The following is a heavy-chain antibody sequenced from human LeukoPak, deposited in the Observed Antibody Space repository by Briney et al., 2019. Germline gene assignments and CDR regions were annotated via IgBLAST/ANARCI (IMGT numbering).Heavy chain of an antibody. CDR1: GGSISSYY. CDR2: IYTSGST. CDR3: ARDRGTIAAAFP. D-gene: IGHD6-13*01. Sequence: SETLSLTCTVSGGSISSYYWSWIRQPAGKGLEWIGRIYTSGSTNYDPSLKSRVTMSVDTSKNQFSLKLSSVIAADTAVYYCARDRGTIAAAFPWGQGTLVTVSS. V-gene: IGHV4-4*07. J-gene: IGHJ5*02.